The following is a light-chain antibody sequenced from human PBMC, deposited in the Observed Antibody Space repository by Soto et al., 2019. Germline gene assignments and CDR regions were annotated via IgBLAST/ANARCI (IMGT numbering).Light chain of an antibody. CDR1: SSDVGGISF. Sequence: QSALTQPASVSGSPGQSITISCTGTSSDVGGISFVSWYQQHPGKAPKLIIYDVFKRPSGVSYRVSASKSGNTASLTISGLQADDEANYYCSSYIGGHTVIFGGGTKLTVL. CDR3: SSYIGGHTVI. J-gene: IGLJ2*01. V-gene: IGLV2-14*03. CDR2: DVF.